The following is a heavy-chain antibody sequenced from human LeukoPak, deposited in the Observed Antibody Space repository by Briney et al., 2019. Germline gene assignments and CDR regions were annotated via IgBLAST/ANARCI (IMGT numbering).Heavy chain of an antibody. J-gene: IGHJ4*02. CDR1: GDTFTGYY. CDR3: ASIGGLVGATTGLFY. Sequence: GASVRVSCKASGDTFTGYYMHWVRQAPGQGLEWMGWINPNSGGTNYAQKFQGRVTMTRDTSISTAYMELSRLRSDDTAVYYCASIGGLVGATTGLFYWGQGTLVTVSS. CDR2: INPNSGGT. D-gene: IGHD1-26*01. V-gene: IGHV1-2*02.